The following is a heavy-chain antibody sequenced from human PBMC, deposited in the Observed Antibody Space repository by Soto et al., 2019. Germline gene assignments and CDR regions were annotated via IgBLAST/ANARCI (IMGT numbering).Heavy chain of an antibody. V-gene: IGHV4-59*01. CDR2: IYYSGST. D-gene: IGHD1-7*01. CDR3: ATSQTGTVDYMDV. Sequence: SETLSLTCTVSGGSISSYYWSWLRQPPGKGLEWIGYIYYSGSTNYNPSLKSRVTISVDTSKNQFSLKLSSVTAADTAVYYCATSQTGTVDYMDVWGKGTTVTVS. J-gene: IGHJ6*03. CDR1: GGSISSYY.